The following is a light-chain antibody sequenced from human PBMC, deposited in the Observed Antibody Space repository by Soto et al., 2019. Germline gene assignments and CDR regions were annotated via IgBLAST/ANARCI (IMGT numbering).Light chain of an antibody. J-gene: IGKJ5*01. V-gene: IGKV3-11*01. CDR3: QQRSNWPPT. Sequence: EIVLTHSPATLSLSPGERATLSCRASQSVCSYLAWYQQKPGQAPRLLIYDASNRATGIPARFSGSGSGTDFTLTISSLEPEDFAVYYCQQRSNWPPTFGQGTRLEIK. CDR1: QSVCSY. CDR2: DAS.